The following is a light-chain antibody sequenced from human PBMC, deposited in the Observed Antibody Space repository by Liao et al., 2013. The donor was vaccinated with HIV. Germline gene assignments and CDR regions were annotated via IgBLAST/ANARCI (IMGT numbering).Light chain of an antibody. CDR1: NIGSKS. CDR2: YNS. V-gene: IGLV3-21*04. J-gene: IGLJ3*02. CDR3: QVWDTSSDHWV. Sequence: SYELTQPPSVSVAPGKTARITCGGDNIGSKSVHWYQQQPGQAPVVVIYYNSDRPSGIPERFSGSNSGNTATLTISRVEAGDEADYYCQVWDTSSDHWVFGGGAKLTVL.